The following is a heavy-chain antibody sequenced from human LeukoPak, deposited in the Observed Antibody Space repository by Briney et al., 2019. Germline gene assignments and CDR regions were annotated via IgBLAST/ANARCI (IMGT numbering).Heavy chain of an antibody. V-gene: IGHV3-20*04. Sequence: GGSLRLSCAASGFTFSSYGMSWVRQAPGKGLEWVSGINWNGGSTGYADSVKGRFTISRDNAKNSLYLQMNSLRAEDTALYYCARGSGPVWNATPFDIWGQGTMVTVSS. CDR3: ARGSGPVWNATPFDI. CDR1: GFTFSSYG. D-gene: IGHD1-1*01. J-gene: IGHJ3*02. CDR2: INWNGGST.